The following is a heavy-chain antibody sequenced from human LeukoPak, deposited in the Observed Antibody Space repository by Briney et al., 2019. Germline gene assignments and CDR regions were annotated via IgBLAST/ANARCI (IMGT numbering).Heavy chain of an antibody. Sequence: PSETLSLTCTVSGGSISSSSYYWGWIRQPPGKGLEWIGSIYYSGSTYYNPSLKSRVTISVDTSKNQFSLKLSSVTAADTAVYYCAVMVRGVIAGYFDYWGQGTLVTVSS. CDR3: AVMVRGVIAGYFDY. J-gene: IGHJ4*02. V-gene: IGHV4-39*07. D-gene: IGHD3-10*01. CDR2: IYYSGST. CDR1: GGSISSSSYY.